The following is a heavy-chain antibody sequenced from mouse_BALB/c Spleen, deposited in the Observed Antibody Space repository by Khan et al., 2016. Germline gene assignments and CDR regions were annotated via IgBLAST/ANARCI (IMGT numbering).Heavy chain of an antibody. J-gene: IGHJ2*01. CDR2: VIPSNAYT. V-gene: IGHV1-4*01. CDR3: AREGWLLGYFDY. CDR1: GYTFTSYT. D-gene: IGHD2-3*01. Sequence: QIQLVQSGAELARPGASVRMSCKASGYTFTSYTMHWVKQGPGQGLEWIGNVIPSNAYTNYNQKFKDKATLTADKSSSTAYMQLSSLTSEDSAVYYWAREGWLLGYFDYWGQGTTLTVSS.